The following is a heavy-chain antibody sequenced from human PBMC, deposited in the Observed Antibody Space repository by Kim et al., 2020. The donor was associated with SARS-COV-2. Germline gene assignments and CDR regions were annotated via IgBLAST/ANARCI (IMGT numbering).Heavy chain of an antibody. Sequence: ASVKVSCKASGYTFSSYGISWVRQAPGQGLEWMGWISGYNGNTNYAQKLQGRVTMTADTSTSTAYMELRRLRSDDTAVYYCARDTAAVELEGNAFDIWGQ. CDR1: GYTFSSYG. V-gene: IGHV1-18*01. CDR3: ARDTAAVELEGNAFDI. D-gene: IGHD1-1*01. CDR2: ISGYNGNT. J-gene: IGHJ3*02.